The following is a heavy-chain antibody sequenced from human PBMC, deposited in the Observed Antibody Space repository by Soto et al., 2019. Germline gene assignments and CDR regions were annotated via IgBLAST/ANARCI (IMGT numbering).Heavy chain of an antibody. Sequence: SETLSLTCTVSGGSISSYYWSWIRQPPGKGLEWIGYIYYSGSTNYNPSLKSRVTISVDTSKNQFSLKLSSVTAADSAVYYCASGGGPNFDYWGQGTLVTVSS. V-gene: IGHV4-59*01. CDR2: IYYSGST. D-gene: IGHD3-16*01. CDR1: GGSISSYY. CDR3: ASGGGPNFDY. J-gene: IGHJ4*02.